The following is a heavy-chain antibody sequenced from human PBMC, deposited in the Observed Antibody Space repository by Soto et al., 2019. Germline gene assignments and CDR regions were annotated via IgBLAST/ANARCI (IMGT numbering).Heavy chain of an antibody. CDR1: GGSISSYY. Sequence: SETLSLTCTVSGGSISSYYWSWIRQPPGKGLEWIGYIYYSGSTNYNPSLKSRVTISVDTSKNQFSLKLSSVTAADTAVYYCARAQSIRGVIIVPYYFDYWGQGTLVTVSS. J-gene: IGHJ4*02. V-gene: IGHV4-59*01. D-gene: IGHD3-10*01. CDR3: ARAQSIRGVIIVPYYFDY. CDR2: IYYSGST.